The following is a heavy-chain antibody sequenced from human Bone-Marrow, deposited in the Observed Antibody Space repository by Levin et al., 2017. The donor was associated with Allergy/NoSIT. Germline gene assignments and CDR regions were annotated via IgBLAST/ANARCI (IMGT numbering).Heavy chain of an antibody. J-gene: IGHJ6*03. V-gene: IGHV4-39*01. CDR3: AVTGLYNYYYYMDV. Sequence: SETLSLTCTVSGGSISSSSYYWGWIRQPPGKGLEWIGSINYSGSTYYNPSLKSRVTMSVDTSKSQFSLRLSSVTAADTAVYYCAVTGLYNYYYYMDVWGKGTTVTVSS. CDR2: INYSGST. D-gene: IGHD4-11*01. CDR1: GGSISSSSYY.